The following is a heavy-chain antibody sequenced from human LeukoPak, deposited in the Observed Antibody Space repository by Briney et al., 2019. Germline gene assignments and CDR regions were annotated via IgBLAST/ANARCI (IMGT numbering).Heavy chain of an antibody. CDR3: AKYGNSGWVIDN. CDR1: GGSNGSDY. D-gene: IGHD6-19*01. Sequence: SETLSLTCTVSGGSNGSDYWTWIRQPPGKELEYIGYIYYTGGTNYNPSLKSRVTISVDTSKNQFSLKLSSVTAADTAVYFCAKYGNSGWVIDNWGQGTLVTVSS. V-gene: IGHV4-59*08. J-gene: IGHJ4*02. CDR2: IYYTGGT.